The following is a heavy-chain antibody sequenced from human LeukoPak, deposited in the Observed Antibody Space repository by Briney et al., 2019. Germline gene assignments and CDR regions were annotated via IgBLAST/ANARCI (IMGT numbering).Heavy chain of an antibody. V-gene: IGHV4/OR15-8*01. CDR1: GFTVNNNY. CDR2: IYYSGNP. J-gene: IGHJ4*02. Sequence: PGGSLRLSCVASGFTVNNNYMNWVRQPPGKGLEWIGSIYYSGNPQYNPSLKSRVTISVDTSKNQFSLKLSSVTAADTAVYYCARALDSSGYYYDYFDYWGQGTLVTVSS. CDR3: ARALDSSGYYYDYFDY. D-gene: IGHD3-22*01.